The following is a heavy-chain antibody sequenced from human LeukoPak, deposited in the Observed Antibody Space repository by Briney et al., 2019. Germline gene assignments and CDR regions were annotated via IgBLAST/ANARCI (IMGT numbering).Heavy chain of an antibody. CDR1: GGTFSSYA. CDR3: ARDHGYCSSTSCYGSWFDP. D-gene: IGHD2-2*03. CDR2: ISAYNGNT. J-gene: IGHJ5*02. Sequence: ASVKVSCKASGGTFSSYAISWVRQAPGQGLEWMGWISAYNGNTNYAQKLQGRVTMTTDTSTSTAYMELRSLRSDDTAVYYCARDHGYCSSTSCYGSWFDPWGQGTLVTVSS. V-gene: IGHV1-18*01.